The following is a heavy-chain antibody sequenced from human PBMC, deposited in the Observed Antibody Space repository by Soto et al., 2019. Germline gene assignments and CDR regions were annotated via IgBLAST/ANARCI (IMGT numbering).Heavy chain of an antibody. J-gene: IGHJ6*03. CDR1: GGSFSGYY. CDR3: ARYYRRPYYGSGGPYSPYYYYMDV. CDR2: INHSGST. D-gene: IGHD3-10*01. V-gene: IGHV4-34*01. Sequence: QVQLQQWGAGLLKPSETLSLTCAVYGGSFSGYYWSWIRQPPGKGLEWIGEINHSGSTNYNPSLKSRVTISVDTSKNQFSLKLSSVTAADTAVYYCARYYRRPYYGSGGPYSPYYYYMDVWGKGTTVTVSS.